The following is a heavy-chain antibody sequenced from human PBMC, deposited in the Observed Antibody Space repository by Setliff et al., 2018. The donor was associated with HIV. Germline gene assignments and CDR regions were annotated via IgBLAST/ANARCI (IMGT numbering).Heavy chain of an antibody. V-gene: IGHV4-34*01. Sequence: PSETLSLTCAVYGGSFSDYHWSWIRQAPRKRLEWIGEVYDSGSTNYNPSLKSRVTVTVDTSKNQFSLRLNSVTAADTAVYYCARHLYYYDSSGYLQPYYYMDVWGKGTTVTVSS. J-gene: IGHJ6*03. CDR3: ARHLYYYDSSGYLQPYYYMDV. CDR2: VYDSGST. CDR1: GGSFSDYH. D-gene: IGHD3-22*01.